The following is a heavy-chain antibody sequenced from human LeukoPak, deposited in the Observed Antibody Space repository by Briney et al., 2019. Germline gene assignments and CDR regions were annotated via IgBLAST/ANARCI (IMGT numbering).Heavy chain of an antibody. V-gene: IGHV4-4*02. J-gene: IGHJ4*02. Sequence: GSLRLSCAASGFTVSSNFMTWVRQPPGKGLEWIGEIHRSGSPNYNPSLQSRVTISIDRSRNQIALELSSVTAADTAVYYCAREILGGFNPGAYWGQGTLVTVSS. CDR2: IHRSGSP. D-gene: IGHD1-14*01. CDR3: AREILGGFNPGAY. CDR1: GFTVSSNF.